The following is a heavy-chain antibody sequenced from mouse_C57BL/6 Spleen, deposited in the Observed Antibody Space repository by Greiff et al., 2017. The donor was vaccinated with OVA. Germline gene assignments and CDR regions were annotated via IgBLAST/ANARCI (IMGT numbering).Heavy chain of an antibody. CDR1: GYAFTNYL. V-gene: IGHV1-54*01. Sequence: QVQLQQSGAELVRPGTSVKVSCKASGYAFTNYLIEWVKQRPGQGLEWIGVINPGSGGTNYTEKLKGKGTLSADKSSSTAYMQLSSLTSEDSAVYFCARAAQATDAMDYWGQGPSVTVSS. J-gene: IGHJ4*01. CDR3: ARAAQATDAMDY. D-gene: IGHD3-2*02. CDR2: INPGSGGT.